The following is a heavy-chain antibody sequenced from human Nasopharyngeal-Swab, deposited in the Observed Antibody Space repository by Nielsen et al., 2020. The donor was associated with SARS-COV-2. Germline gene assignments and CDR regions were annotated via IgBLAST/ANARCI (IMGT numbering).Heavy chain of an antibody. V-gene: IGHV3-64D*06. Sequence: LKISCSASGFTISDYDMHWVRQAPGTGLEYVSGISSNGVSTYYPDSARGRFTIYRHNTKNTLHLQMSSLRPEDTAVYDGGKAPVPTMATAPFDHWGQGTLVTVSS. J-gene: IGHJ4*02. CDR2: ISSNGVST. CDR1: GFTISDYD. CDR3: GKAPVPTMATAPFDH. D-gene: IGHD5-24*01.